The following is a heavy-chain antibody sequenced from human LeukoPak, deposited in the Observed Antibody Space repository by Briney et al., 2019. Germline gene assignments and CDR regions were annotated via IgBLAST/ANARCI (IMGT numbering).Heavy chain of an antibody. V-gene: IGHV3-23*01. Sequence: GGSLRLSCAASGFTFSNAWMSWVRQAPGKGLEWVSAISGGGSTTYYADSVKGRFTISRDNSKNTLYLQMSSLRAEDTALYYCAKDSNYGSDYYFDYWGQGTLVTVSS. CDR3: AKDSNYGSDYYFDY. CDR2: ISGGGSTT. J-gene: IGHJ4*02. CDR1: GFTFSNAW. D-gene: IGHD3-10*01.